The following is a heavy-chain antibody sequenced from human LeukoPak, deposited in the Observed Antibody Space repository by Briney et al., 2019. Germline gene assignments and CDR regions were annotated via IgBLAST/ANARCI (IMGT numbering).Heavy chain of an antibody. V-gene: IGHV4-39*01. CDR3: ARRVITMVRGVINPPFDY. CDR1: GFTFSSYE. CDR2: IYYSGST. D-gene: IGHD3-10*01. Sequence: LRLSCAASGFTFSSYEMNWVRQAPGKGLEWIGSIYYSGSTYYNPSLKSRVTISVDTSKNQFSLKLSSVTAADTAVYYCARRVITMVRGVINPPFDYWGQGTLVTVSS. J-gene: IGHJ4*02.